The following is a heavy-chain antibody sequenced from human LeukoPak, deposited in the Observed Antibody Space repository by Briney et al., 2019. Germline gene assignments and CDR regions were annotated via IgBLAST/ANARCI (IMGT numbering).Heavy chain of an antibody. CDR2: IYYSGST. D-gene: IGHD3-10*01. Sequence: SETLSLTCTVSGGSISSYYWSWIRQPPGKGLEWIGYIYYSGSTNYNPSLKSRVTISVDTSKNQFSLKLSSVTAADTAVYYCARDARQYYYGSGRVYYYYGMDVWGQGTTVTVSS. V-gene: IGHV4-59*01. CDR3: ARDARQYYYGSGRVYYYYGMDV. J-gene: IGHJ6*02. CDR1: GGSISSYY.